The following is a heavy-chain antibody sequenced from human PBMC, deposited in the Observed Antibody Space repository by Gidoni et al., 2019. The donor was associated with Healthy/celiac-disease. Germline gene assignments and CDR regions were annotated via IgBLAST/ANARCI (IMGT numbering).Heavy chain of an antibody. CDR1: GFSFSSYS. J-gene: IGHJ5*02. V-gene: IGHV3-48*01. CDR3: AREGLYGSPFDP. D-gene: IGHD4-17*01. CDR2: FSSSSSTI. Sequence: VQLVASGGGLLQPGGSRSLCCAASGFSFSSYSMNWLRQAPGKVLVWVSSFSSSSSTIYYADSVKGRFTISRDNAKNSLYLQMNRLRAEDTAVYYCAREGLYGSPFDPWGQGTLVTVSS.